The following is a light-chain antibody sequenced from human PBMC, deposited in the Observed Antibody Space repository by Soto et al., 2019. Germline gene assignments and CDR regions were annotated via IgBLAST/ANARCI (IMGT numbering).Light chain of an antibody. J-gene: IGKJ2*01. V-gene: IGKV1-33*01. CDR3: QQHHDFPNT. CDR1: QDIQNY. CDR2: DAS. Sequence: DIQMTQSPSSLSASVGDRVTITCQASQDIQNYINWYQHTPGKAPKLLIFDASNLQPGVASRFSGRASGTDFFLTISSLHPEDFATYFCQQHHDFPNTFGQGTKLDIK.